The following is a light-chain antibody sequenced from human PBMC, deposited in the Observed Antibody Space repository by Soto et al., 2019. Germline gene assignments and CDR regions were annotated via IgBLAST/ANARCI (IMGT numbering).Light chain of an antibody. J-gene: IGKJ1*01. CDR2: GAS. V-gene: IGKV3-20*01. CDR3: QQYGSSPGT. Sequence: EIGLTQSPGTLSLSPGERATLSCRASQSVSSDYLAWFQQKPGQAPRLLIFGASNRDTGIPDRFSGSGSGTDFTLTISRLEPEDVAMYYCQQYGSSPGTFGPGTKV. CDR1: QSVSSDY.